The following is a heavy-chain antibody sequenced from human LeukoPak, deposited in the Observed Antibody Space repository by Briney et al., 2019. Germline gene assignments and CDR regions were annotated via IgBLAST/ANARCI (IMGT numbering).Heavy chain of an antibody. Sequence: PSETLSLTCSVSGVSIANTFYYWNWLRQPAGKGLEWIGRIYTTGSTDYNPSLKSRVTISLDTARNQFSLKVSSVTAADTAVYYCARRQEGHDYWGQGTPVTVSS. V-gene: IGHV4-61*02. J-gene: IGHJ4*02. CDR3: ARRQEGHDY. CDR1: GVSIANTFYY. CDR2: IYTTGST.